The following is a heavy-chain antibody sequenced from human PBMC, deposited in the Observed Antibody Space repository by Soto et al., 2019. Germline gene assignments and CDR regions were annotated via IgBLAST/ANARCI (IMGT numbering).Heavy chain of an antibody. CDR2: ISCDGGST. Sequence: GVSLRLSCAASGFTFGDYTMQWVRQAPGKGLEWVSLISCDGGSTYYADSVKGRFTISRDNSKNTLYLQMNSLRAEDTAVYYCARGTASIAARWYYYYGMDVWGQGTTVTVSS. V-gene: IGHV3-43*01. D-gene: IGHD6-6*01. J-gene: IGHJ6*02. CDR3: ARGTASIAARWYYYYGMDV. CDR1: GFTFGDYT.